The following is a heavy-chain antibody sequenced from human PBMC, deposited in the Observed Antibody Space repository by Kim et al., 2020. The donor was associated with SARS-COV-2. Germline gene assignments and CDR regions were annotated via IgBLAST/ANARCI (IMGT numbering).Heavy chain of an antibody. V-gene: IGHV3-48*02. CDR3: AREANDYGDFWFDP. D-gene: IGHD4-17*01. CDR1: GFTFSSYS. Sequence: GGSLRLSCAASGFTFSSYSMNWVRQAPGKGLEWVSYISSSSSTIYYADSVKGRFTISRDNAKNSLYLQMNSLRDEDTAVYYCAREANDYGDFWFDPWGQETLVTVSS. J-gene: IGHJ5*02. CDR2: ISSSSSTI.